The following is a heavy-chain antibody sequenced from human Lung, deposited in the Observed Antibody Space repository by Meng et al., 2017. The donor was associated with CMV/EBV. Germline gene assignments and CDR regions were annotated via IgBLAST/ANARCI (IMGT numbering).Heavy chain of an antibody. CDR1: GFTVDEYG. CDR2: IDESGGQR. Sequence: GGSXRLSCAAVGFTVDEYGMAWVRQAPGKGLEWVAYIDESGGQRTYAYSVKGRITISRDTSTNYVFLQMKGLRPEDTATYYFAREGWGGSGGPFASWGQGXPVTVSS. V-gene: IGHV3-20*04. D-gene: IGHD3-10*01. J-gene: IGHJ4*02. CDR3: AREGWGGSGGPFAS.